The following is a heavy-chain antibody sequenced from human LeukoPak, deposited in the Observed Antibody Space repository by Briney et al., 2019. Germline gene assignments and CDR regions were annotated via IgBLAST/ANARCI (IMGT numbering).Heavy chain of an antibody. J-gene: IGHJ4*02. CDR3: ARGIGAADF. CDR2: IYQSGSS. CDR1: GGSIGSRNR. Sequence: PSESLSLTCAVSGGSIGSRNRWSWVRQPPGKGLQWIGEIYQSGSSIYNPSLRSRVTMSVDKSKDQLSLKLSSVTAADTAVYYCARGIGAADFWGQGILVTVSS. D-gene: IGHD3-16*01. V-gene: IGHV4-4*02.